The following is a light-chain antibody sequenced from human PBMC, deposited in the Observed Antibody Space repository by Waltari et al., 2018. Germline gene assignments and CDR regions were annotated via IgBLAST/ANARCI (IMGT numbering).Light chain of an antibody. J-gene: IGKJ4*01. CDR2: WSS. CDR1: QSVLKSSTNQNY. V-gene: IGKV4-1*01. Sequence: EIVMTQSPESLAVSLGERATINCKSSQSVLKSSTNQNYLAWYQHRPGQPPKLLFYWSSTRESGVPDRFSTSGSGTDFTLTISSLQAEDVAVYYCQQYYNAPVTFGGGTKMEIK. CDR3: QQYYNAPVT.